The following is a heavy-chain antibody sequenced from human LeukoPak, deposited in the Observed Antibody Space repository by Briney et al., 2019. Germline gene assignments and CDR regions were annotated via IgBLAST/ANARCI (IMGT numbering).Heavy chain of an antibody. CDR2: ISSSGSTI. Sequence: GGSLRLSCAASGFTFSSYEMNWVRQAPGKGLEWVSYISSSGSTIYYADSVKGRLTISRDNAKNSLYLQMNSLRAEDTAVYYCARVSSGWYFDCWGQGTLVTVSS. D-gene: IGHD6-19*01. CDR1: GFTFSSYE. V-gene: IGHV3-48*03. CDR3: ARVSSGWYFDC. J-gene: IGHJ4*02.